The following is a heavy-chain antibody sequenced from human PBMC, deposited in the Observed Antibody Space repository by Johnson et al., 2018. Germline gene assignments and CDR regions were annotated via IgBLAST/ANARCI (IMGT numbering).Heavy chain of an antibody. CDR1: GFTFSNYW. Sequence: VQLQESGGTLVQPGGSLRLSCAASGFTFSNYWIHWVRQAPGEGLVWVARITSDGSNTDYAGSVKGRFTLSRYNARNMVYLQMNSPGVEDKAGYYCARDNGYSTPFDTWGQGTMVTISS. D-gene: IGHD1-26*01. J-gene: IGHJ3*02. CDR3: ARDNGYSTPFDT. V-gene: IGHV3-74*01. CDR2: ITSDGSNT.